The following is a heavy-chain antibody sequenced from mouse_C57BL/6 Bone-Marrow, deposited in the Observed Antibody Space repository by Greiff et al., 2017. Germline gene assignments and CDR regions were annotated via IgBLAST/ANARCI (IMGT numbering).Heavy chain of an antibody. Sequence: QVHVKQPGTELVKPGASVKLSCKASGYTFTSYWMHWVKQRPGQGLEWIGNINPSNGGTNYNEKFKSKATLTVDKSSSTAYMQLSSLTSEDSAVYYCARVYYYGSSNYAMDYWGQGTSVTVSS. D-gene: IGHD1-1*01. CDR3: ARVYYYGSSNYAMDY. CDR1: GYTFTSYW. CDR2: INPSNGGT. J-gene: IGHJ4*01. V-gene: IGHV1-53*01.